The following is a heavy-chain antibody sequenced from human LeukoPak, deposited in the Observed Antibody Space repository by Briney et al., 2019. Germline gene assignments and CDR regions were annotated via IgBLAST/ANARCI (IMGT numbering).Heavy chain of an antibody. CDR2: ISSSGSTI. V-gene: IGHV3-11*04. Sequence: GGSLRLSCAASGFTFSDYYMSWIRQAPGKGLEWVSYISSSGSTIYYADSVKGRFTISRDNAKSTLYLQMNSLRAEDTAVYYCLTIVETDLDAFDIWGQGTKVTVSS. CDR3: LTIVETDLDAFDI. D-gene: IGHD2-21*01. CDR1: GFTFSDYY. J-gene: IGHJ3*02.